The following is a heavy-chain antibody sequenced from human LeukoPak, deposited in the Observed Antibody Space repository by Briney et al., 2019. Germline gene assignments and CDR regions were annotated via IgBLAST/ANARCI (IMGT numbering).Heavy chain of an antibody. J-gene: IGHJ6*03. CDR2: ISSSGSTI. V-gene: IGHV3-11*01. D-gene: IGHD2-2*01. Sequence: PGGSLRLSCAASGFTFSDYYMSWIRQAPGRGLEWVSYISSSGSTIYYADSVKGRFTIFRDNAKNSLYLQMNSLRAEDTAVYYCARDSPAALVDYYYIDVWGKGTTVTVSS. CDR3: ARDSPAALVDYYYIDV. CDR1: GFTFSDYY.